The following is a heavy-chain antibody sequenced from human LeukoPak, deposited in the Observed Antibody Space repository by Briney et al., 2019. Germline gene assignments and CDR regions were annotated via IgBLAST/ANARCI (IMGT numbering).Heavy chain of an antibody. J-gene: IGHJ2*01. CDR1: GGSISSGGYS. D-gene: IGHD4-17*01. V-gene: IGHV4-30-2*01. Sequence: SETLSLTCAVSGGSISSGGYSWSWIRQPPGKGLEWIGYIYHSGSTYYNPSLKSRVTISVDGSKNQFSLKLSSVTAADTAVYYCARMVASDYGDHYYWYFDLWGRGTLVTVSS. CDR3: ARMVASDYGDHYYWYFDL. CDR2: IYHSGST.